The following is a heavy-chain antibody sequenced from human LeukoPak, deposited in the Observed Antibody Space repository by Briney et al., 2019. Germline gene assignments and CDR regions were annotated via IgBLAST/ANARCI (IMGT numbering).Heavy chain of an antibody. D-gene: IGHD3-22*01. CDR3: ARAPRYDSSGYSFDY. CDR2: INPNSGGT. V-gene: IGHV1-2*02. CDR1: GYTFTGYY. Sequence: ASVKVSCKASGYTFTGYYMHWVRQAPGQGLEWVGWINPNSGGTNYAQKFQGRVTMTRDTSISTAYMELSRLRSDDTAVYYCARAPRYDSSGYSFDYWGQGTLVTVSS. J-gene: IGHJ4*02.